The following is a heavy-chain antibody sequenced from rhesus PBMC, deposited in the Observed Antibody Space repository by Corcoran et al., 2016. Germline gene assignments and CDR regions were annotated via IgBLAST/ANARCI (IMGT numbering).Heavy chain of an antibody. Sequence: QVQLQESGPGLVKPLETLSLTCAVSGGSISSNYWSWIRQAPGKGLEWIGYIDGSCSSTSYHPSLKRRVTLSLDPSKTQLSLQLSSVTAADTAVYYCARHVGGGIAGTGNFDYWGQGVLVTVSS. CDR2: IDGSCSST. D-gene: IGHD1-20*01. CDR1: GGSISSNY. CDR3: ARHVGGGIAGTGNFDY. V-gene: IGHV4S11*01. J-gene: IGHJ4*01.